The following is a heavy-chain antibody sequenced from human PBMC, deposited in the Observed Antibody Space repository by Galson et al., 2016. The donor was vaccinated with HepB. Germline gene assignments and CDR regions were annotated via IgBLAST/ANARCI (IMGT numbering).Heavy chain of an antibody. D-gene: IGHD2-2*02. J-gene: IGHJ4*02. CDR3: ARDAYIVKVPAAIRADY. Sequence: SLRPSCAASGLTFRSYAMHWVRQAPGKGLEWVAVISYDGSNKYYADSVKGRFTISRDNSKNTLYLQMNSLGAEDTAVYYCARDAYIVKVPAAIRADYWGQGTLVTVSS. CDR2: ISYDGSNK. V-gene: IGHV3-30*04. CDR1: GLTFRSYA.